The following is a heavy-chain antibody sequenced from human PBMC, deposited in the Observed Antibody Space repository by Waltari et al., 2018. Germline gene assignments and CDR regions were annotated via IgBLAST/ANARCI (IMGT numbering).Heavy chain of an antibody. J-gene: IGHJ4*02. D-gene: IGHD2-15*01. CDR2: IYWNDDK. V-gene: IGHV2-5*01. Sequence: QITLKESGPTLVKPTQTLTLTCTFSGFSLSTSGVGVGWIRQPPGKALEWLALIYWNDDKRYRPALKSRLTITKDTSKHQVVLTMTNMDPVDTATYYCAHGKEHHVLVVSAIFDSWGQGTLVTVSS. CDR1: GFSLSTSGVG. CDR3: AHGKEHHVLVVSAIFDS.